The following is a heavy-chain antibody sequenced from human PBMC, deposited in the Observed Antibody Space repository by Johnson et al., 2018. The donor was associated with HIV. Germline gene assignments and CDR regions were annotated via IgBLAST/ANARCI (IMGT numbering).Heavy chain of an antibody. CDR3: ARLRGAFDI. V-gene: IGHV3-64*01. J-gene: IGHJ3*02. Sequence: VQLVESGGGLVQPGGSLRLSCAASGFTFSNAWMSWVRQAPGKGLEYVSALRSNGGSTYYARSVKGRCTLSRDNSKNTLYLQMGSLRVEDMAVYYCARLRGAFDIWGQGTMVTVSS. CDR2: LRSNGGST. CDR1: GFTFSNAW. D-gene: IGHD3-10*01.